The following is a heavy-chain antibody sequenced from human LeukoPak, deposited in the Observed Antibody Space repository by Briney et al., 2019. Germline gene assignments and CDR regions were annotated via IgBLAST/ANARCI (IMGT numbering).Heavy chain of an antibody. CDR1: GFTFSSYS. J-gene: IGHJ6*03. D-gene: IGHD3-9*01. Sequence: GSLRLSCAASGFTFSSYSMNWVRQAPGKGLEWVSYISSSGSTIYYADSVKGRFTISRDNAKNSLYLQMNSLRAEDKDLYYCARGRMTGYYYYYYYMDVWGKGTTVTVSS. CDR2: ISSSGSTI. V-gene: IGHV3-48*04. CDR3: ARGRMTGYYYYYYYMDV.